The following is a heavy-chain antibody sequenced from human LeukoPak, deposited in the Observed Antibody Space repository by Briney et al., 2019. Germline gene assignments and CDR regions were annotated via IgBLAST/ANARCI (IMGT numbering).Heavy chain of an antibody. D-gene: IGHD3-3*01. Sequence: SETLSLTCTVSGGSISSYYWSWIRQPPGKGLEWIGSIYYSGSTYYNPSLKSRVTISVDTSKNQFSLKLSSVTAADTAVYYCARGEIRFLEWLLERHAFDIWGQGTMVTVSS. J-gene: IGHJ3*02. CDR3: ARGEIRFLEWLLERHAFDI. V-gene: IGHV4-59*12. CDR1: GGSISSYY. CDR2: IYYSGST.